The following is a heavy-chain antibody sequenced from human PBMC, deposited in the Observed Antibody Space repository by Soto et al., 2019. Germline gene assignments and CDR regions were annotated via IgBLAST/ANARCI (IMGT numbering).Heavy chain of an antibody. D-gene: IGHD4-17*01. V-gene: IGHV3-23*01. CDR1: GFTFSTFA. CDR2: ISGSGGST. Sequence: EVQLLESGGGLVQPGGSLRLSCAASGFTFSTFAMNWVRQAPGKGLEWVSGISGSGGSTYYAESVKGRFTISRDNSENTLYLQMNSLRAEDTAAYYCAKGLGDYSYSYYYAMDVWSQGTTVTVSS. J-gene: IGHJ6*02. CDR3: AKGLGDYSYSYYYAMDV.